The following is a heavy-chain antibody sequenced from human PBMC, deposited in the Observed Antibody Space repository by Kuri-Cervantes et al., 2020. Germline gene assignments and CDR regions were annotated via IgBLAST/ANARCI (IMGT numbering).Heavy chain of an antibody. D-gene: IGHD6-19*01. CDR3: ATDRGYSSGWYYFDY. Sequence: ASVKVSCKASGYTFTSYGISWVRQAPGQGLEWMGWINPNSGGTNYAQEFQGRVTMTEDTSTDTAYMELSSLRSEDTAVYYCATDRGYSSGWYYFDYWGQGTLVTVSS. CDR1: GYTFTSYG. V-gene: IGHV1-18*01. CDR2: INPNSGGT. J-gene: IGHJ4*02.